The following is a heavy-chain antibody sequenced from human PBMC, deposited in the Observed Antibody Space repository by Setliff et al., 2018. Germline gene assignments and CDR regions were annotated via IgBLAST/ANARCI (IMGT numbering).Heavy chain of an antibody. CDR1: GGSYSNYY. CDR2: VSHSGST. J-gene: IGHJ3*02. D-gene: IGHD2-2*01. V-gene: IGHV4-34*01. CDR3: ARGRMRGSCSGPSCTYDPFDI. Sequence: SETLSLTCAVYGGSYSNYYWSWIRQPPGGGLEWLGEVSHSGSTNYKPSLKGRVAMSVDTSKRQFSLKLSSVTAADTAVYYCARGRMRGSCSGPSCTYDPFDIWGQGTPVTVSS.